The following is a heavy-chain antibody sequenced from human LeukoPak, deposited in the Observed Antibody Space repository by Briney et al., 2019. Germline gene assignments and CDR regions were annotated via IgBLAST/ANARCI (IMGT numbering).Heavy chain of an antibody. D-gene: IGHD3/OR15-3a*01. CDR3: ARDTGWTTNYYYYMDV. J-gene: IGHJ6*03. V-gene: IGHV4-4*07. Sequence: SETLSLTCTVSGGSISSYYWSWIRQPAGKGLEWIGRIYTSGSTNYNPSLKSRVTMSVDTSKNQFSLKLSSVTAADTAVYYCARDTGWTTNYYYYMDVWGKGTTVTISS. CDR1: GGSISSYY. CDR2: IYTSGST.